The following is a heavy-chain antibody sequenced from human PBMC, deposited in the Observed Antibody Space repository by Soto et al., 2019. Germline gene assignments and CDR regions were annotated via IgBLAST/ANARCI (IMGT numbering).Heavy chain of an antibody. J-gene: IGHJ4*02. CDR2: LSYYERDK. CDR3: AREGSGDAYNAGGAMDH. Sequence: XGALRLTVGTSGFSFSSYVLHWVRQAPGKGLEWVAVLSYYERDKYYADSVKGRFTISRDNSKNTLYLQMNSLRAEDTAVYYCAREGSGDAYNAGGAMDHWGQGTLVTVSS. V-gene: IGHV3-30*03. CDR1: GFSFSSYV. D-gene: IGHD2-2*01.